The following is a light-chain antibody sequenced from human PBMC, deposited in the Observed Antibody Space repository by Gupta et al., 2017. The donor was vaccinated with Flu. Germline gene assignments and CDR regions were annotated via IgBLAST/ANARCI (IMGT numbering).Light chain of an antibody. CDR1: QSVSSSY. J-gene: IGKJ2*01. CDR2: GAS. CDR3: QQYGSSPPYT. Sequence: EIVLTQSPGTLSLSPGERATLSCRASQSVSSSYLAWYQQKPGQAPRLLIYGASSRATGIPARFIGSGSGTDFTLTISRLEPEDFAVYYCQQYGSSPPYTFGQGTKLEIK. V-gene: IGKV3-20*01.